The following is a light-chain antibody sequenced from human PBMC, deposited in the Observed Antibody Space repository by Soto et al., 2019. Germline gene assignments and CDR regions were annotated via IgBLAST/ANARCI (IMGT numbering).Light chain of an antibody. J-gene: IGLJ2*01. CDR1: SSDVGGYNN. V-gene: IGLV2-14*01. Sequence: QSALTQPASVSGSPGQSITISCTGTSSDVGGYNNVSWYQQHPGKAPKLMIYDVSNRPSGVSNRFSGSKSGNTASLTISGLQAEDEADYYCSSYTSSSTLVFGGGPKLTVL. CDR3: SSYTSSSTLV. CDR2: DVS.